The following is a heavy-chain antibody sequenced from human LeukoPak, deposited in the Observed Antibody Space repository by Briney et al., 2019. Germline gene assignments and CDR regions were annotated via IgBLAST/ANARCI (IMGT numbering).Heavy chain of an antibody. D-gene: IGHD4-17*01. CDR3: AKDLYGDYGDDC. CDR2: ISGSGDST. V-gene: IGHV3-23*01. Sequence: GGSLRLSCAASGFTFSSYAMSWVLQAPGKGLEWVSLISGSGDSTYYADSVKGRFTISRDNSKNTLYLQMNSLRAEDTAVYYCAKDLYGDYGDDCWGQGTLVTVSS. J-gene: IGHJ4*02. CDR1: GFTFSSYA.